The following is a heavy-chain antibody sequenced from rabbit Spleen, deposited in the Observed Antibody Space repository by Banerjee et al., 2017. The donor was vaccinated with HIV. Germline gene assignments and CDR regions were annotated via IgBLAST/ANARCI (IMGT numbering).Heavy chain of an antibody. Sequence: QSLEESGGDLVKPGASLTLTCKASGVSFSVSSYMCWVRQAPGKGLEWIACIEAGSSGFTYFASWAKGRFTISKTSSTTVTLQMTSLTAADTATYFCARDTSSSFSSYGMDLWGPGTLVTVS. D-gene: IGHD1-1*01. V-gene: IGHV1S40*01. CDR2: IEAGSSGFT. CDR1: GVSFSVSSY. CDR3: ARDTSSSFSSYGMDL. J-gene: IGHJ6*01.